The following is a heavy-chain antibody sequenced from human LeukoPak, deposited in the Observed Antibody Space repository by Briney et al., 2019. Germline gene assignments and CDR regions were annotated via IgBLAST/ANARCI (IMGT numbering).Heavy chain of an antibody. CDR2: ISSSSSYI. V-gene: IGHV3-21*01. Sequence: PGGSLRPSCAASGFTFSSYSMNWVRQAPGKGLEWVSSISSSSSYIYYADSVKGRFTISRDNAKNSLYLQMNSLRAEDTAVYYCARDWKGYYYGMDVWGQGTTVTVSS. J-gene: IGHJ6*02. D-gene: IGHD1-1*01. CDR3: ARDWKGYYYGMDV. CDR1: GFTFSSYS.